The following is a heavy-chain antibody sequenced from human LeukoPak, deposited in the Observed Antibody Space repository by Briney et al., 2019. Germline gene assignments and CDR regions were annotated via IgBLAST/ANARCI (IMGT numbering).Heavy chain of an antibody. V-gene: IGHV3-64*01. CDR3: AREADSSSYYYYLDY. CDR2: ISSNGGST. CDR1: GFTFSSYA. Sequence: GGSLRLSCAASGFTFSSYAMHWVRKAPGRGLEYVSAISSNGGSTYYANSVKGRFTISRDNSKNTLYLQMGSLRAEDMAVYYCAREADSSSYYYYLDYWGQGTPVTVSS. D-gene: IGHD3-22*01. J-gene: IGHJ4*02.